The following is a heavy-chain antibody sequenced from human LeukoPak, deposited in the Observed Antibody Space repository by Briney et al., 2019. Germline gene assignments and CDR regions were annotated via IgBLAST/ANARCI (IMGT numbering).Heavy chain of an antibody. J-gene: IGHJ6*03. Sequence: PGGSLRLSCEASGFTFDDYAMHWVRQAPGKGLEWVSLIIGTGGNSYYADSVKGRFTISRDNSKNSLYLQMNSLTTEDTGLYYCAKSGAYSPISQYYYYYYYMDVWGKGTTVTVSS. V-gene: IGHV3-43*02. CDR2: IIGTGGNS. CDR1: GFTFDDYA. D-gene: IGHD3-16*01. CDR3: AKSGAYSPISQYYYYYYYMDV.